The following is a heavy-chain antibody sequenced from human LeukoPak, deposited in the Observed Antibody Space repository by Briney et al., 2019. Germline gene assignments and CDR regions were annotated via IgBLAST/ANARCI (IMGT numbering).Heavy chain of an antibody. J-gene: IGHJ3*02. Sequence: PGGSLRLSCAASGFTFSSYDMHWVRQAPGKGLEWVAVISYDGSNKYYADSVKGRFTISRDNSRTTLYLQMNSLRAEDTAVYSCARDWSGWCAFDIWGQGTMVTVSS. D-gene: IGHD6-19*01. CDR2: ISYDGSNK. CDR1: GFTFSSYD. V-gene: IGHV3-30*03. CDR3: ARDWSGWCAFDI.